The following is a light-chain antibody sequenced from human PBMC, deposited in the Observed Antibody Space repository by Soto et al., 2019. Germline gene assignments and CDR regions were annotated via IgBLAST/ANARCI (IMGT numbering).Light chain of an antibody. J-gene: IGKJ4*01. Sequence: DIQMTQSPSSLSASVGDRVTITCQASQDISNYLNWYQQKPGKAPKLLIYDASNLETGVPSRFSGSGSGTDFTFTISSLQPEDIATYYCQQSYSPLLTFGGGTKVEIK. CDR1: QDISNY. CDR3: QQSYSPLLT. CDR2: DAS. V-gene: IGKV1-33*01.